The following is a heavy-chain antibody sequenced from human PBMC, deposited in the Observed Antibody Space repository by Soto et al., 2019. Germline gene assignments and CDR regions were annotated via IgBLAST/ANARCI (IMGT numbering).Heavy chain of an antibody. CDR3: AKEEVGAGDY. D-gene: IGHD1-26*01. CDR2: ISDSGANT. J-gene: IGHJ4*02. CDR1: GFTFTNYA. Sequence: EVQLLESGGGLVQPGESLRLSCAASGFTFTNYAMAWVRQAPGKGLEWLSAISDSGANTYYAGSVKGRFTISRDNSKNTLYLQMNSLSADDTAVYYCAKEEVGAGDYWGQGTLVTVSS. V-gene: IGHV3-23*01.